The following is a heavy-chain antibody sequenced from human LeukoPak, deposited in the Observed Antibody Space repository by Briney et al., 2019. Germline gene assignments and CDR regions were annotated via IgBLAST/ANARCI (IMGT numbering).Heavy chain of an antibody. V-gene: IGHV4-59*08. CDR1: GGSISSYY. J-gene: IGHJ5*02. CDR2: IYYSGST. D-gene: IGHD6-13*01. CDR3: ARLGYSSSWYPGAWFDP. Sequence: SETLSLTCTVSGGSISSYYWSWIRQPPGKGLEWIGYIYYSGSTNYNPSLKSRVTISADTSKNQFSLKLSSVTAADTAVYYCARLGYSSSWYPGAWFDPWGQGTLVTVSS.